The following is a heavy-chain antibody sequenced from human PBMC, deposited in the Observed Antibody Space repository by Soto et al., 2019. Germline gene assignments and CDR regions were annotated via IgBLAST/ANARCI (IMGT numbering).Heavy chain of an antibody. CDR3: ARADSSGWFDAFDI. D-gene: IGHD6-19*01. Sequence: GGSLRLSCAASGFTFSSYDMHWVRQATGKGLEWVSAIGTAGDTYYPGSVKGRFTISRENAKNSLYLQMNSLRAGDTAVYYCARADSSGWFDAFDIWGQGTMVTVS. V-gene: IGHV3-13*01. CDR2: IGTAGDT. CDR1: GFTFSSYD. J-gene: IGHJ3*02.